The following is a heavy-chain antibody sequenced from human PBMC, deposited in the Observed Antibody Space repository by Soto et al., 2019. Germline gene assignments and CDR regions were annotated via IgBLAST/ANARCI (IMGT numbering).Heavy chain of an antibody. D-gene: IGHD3-10*01. CDR3: ARVVDNWFDP. Sequence: EVQLVESGGGLVQPGGSLRLSCAASGFTFSSYEMNWVRQAPGKGLEWVSYISSSGSTIYYVDSVKGRFTISRDNAKNSLYLQMNSLRAEDTAVYYCARVVDNWFDPWGQGTLVTVSS. J-gene: IGHJ5*02. CDR1: GFTFSSYE. V-gene: IGHV3-48*03. CDR2: ISSSGSTI.